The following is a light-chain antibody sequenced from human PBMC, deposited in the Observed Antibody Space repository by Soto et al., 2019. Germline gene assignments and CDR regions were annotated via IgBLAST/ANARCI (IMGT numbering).Light chain of an antibody. Sequence: QSVLTQPRSVSGSPGQSVTISVTGTSSDVGGYNYVSWYQQHPGKAPKLMIYDVSKRPSGVPDRFSGSKSGNTASLTISGLQAEDEADYYCFSYAGSYTHVVFGGGTKLTVL. CDR2: DVS. CDR3: FSYAGSYTHVV. CDR1: SSDVGGYNY. V-gene: IGLV2-11*01. J-gene: IGLJ2*01.